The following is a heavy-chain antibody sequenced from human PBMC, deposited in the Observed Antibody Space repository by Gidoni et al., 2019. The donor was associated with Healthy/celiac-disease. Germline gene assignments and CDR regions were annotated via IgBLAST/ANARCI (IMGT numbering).Heavy chain of an antibody. D-gene: IGHD6-13*01. J-gene: IGHJ4*02. CDR2: IIPIFGTA. Sequence: QLVHSGAEVKKPGSSVKFYCKASGGTFSRYAISGVRHAPGQGLEGMGGIIPIFGTANYAKKFQGRVTITADEYTSTAYMELSSLRSEDTAVYYCARDPHSSSWYHYFDYWGQGTLVTVSS. CDR3: ARDPHSSSWYHYFDY. V-gene: IGHV1-69*01. CDR1: GGTFSRYA.